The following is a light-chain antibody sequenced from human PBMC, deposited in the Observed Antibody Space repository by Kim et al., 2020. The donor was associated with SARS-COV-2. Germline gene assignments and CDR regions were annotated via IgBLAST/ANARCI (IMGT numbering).Light chain of an antibody. Sequence: SPGEGAARPCKASQSVTSTLTWYALNTGQAPRLLIYGASPRAAGIAARVSGGGSGTGLTFTNSSVQSEHLAVYYSQQYNIWTPITFGQGTRLEIK. CDR3: QQYNIWTPIT. J-gene: IGKJ5*01. V-gene: IGKV3-15*01. CDR1: QSVTST. CDR2: GAS.